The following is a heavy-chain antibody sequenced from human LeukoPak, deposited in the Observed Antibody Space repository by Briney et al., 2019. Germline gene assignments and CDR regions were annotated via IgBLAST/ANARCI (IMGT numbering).Heavy chain of an antibody. J-gene: IGHJ3*02. CDR1: RFSFRNYA. Sequence: PGGSLRLSCSASRFSFRNYAMHWVRQAPGKGLECVSYISSSGSSKYYADSVKGRFTISRDNAKNSLYLQMSSLRAEDTAVYYCARGGGNDYKYNAFDIWGQGTMVTVSS. V-gene: IGHV3-48*03. CDR3: ARGGGNDYKYNAFDI. D-gene: IGHD4-11*01. CDR2: ISSSGSSK.